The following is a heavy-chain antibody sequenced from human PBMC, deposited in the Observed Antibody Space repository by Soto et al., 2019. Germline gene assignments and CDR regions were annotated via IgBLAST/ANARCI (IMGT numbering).Heavy chain of an antibody. CDR1: GDSIPKYF. V-gene: IGHV4-59*01. CDR3: ARDPGYCTNGVCPIFDF. J-gene: IGHJ4*02. CDR2: MYHGGRT. D-gene: IGHD2-8*01. Sequence: PSETLSLTSPVSGDSIPKYFWSWMRQPPRKGLEWIGHMYHGGRTNYSPSLKSRVTMSLDSSKNQFSLNLSSVTAADTAVYFCARDPGYCTNGVCPIFDFWGQGVLVTVSS.